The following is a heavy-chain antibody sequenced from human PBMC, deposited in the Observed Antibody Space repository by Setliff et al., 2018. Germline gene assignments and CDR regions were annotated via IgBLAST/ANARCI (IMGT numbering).Heavy chain of an antibody. D-gene: IGHD3-22*01. V-gene: IGHV4-4*08. CDR3: ARDPHYDPTYSLPGHGFDI. CDR2: IYNSGST. Sequence: SETLSLTCTVSGGSISSYYWSWIRQPPGKGLEWIGYIYNSGSTNYNPSLKSRVTISLDASRNQFALKLTSATAADSAVYFCARDPHYDPTYSLPGHGFDIWGQGAMVT. CDR1: GGSISSYY. J-gene: IGHJ3*02.